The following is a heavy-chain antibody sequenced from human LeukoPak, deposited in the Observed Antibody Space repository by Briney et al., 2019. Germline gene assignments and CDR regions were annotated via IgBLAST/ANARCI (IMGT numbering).Heavy chain of an antibody. V-gene: IGHV3-9*01. J-gene: IGHJ4*02. CDR3: AKVDFPG. CDR1: GSTFDDYA. CDR2: ISWNSGSI. D-gene: IGHD3-9*01. Sequence: GGSLRLSCAASGSTFDDYAMHWVRQAPGKGLEWVSGISWNSGSIGYADSVKGRFTISRDNAKNSLYLQMNSLRAEDTALYYCAKVDFPGWGQGTLVTVSS.